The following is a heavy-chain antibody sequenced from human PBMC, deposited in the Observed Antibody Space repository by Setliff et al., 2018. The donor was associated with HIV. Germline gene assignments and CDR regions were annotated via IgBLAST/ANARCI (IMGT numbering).Heavy chain of an antibody. D-gene: IGHD2-15*01. CDR3: ARGSTTWWTWWFDP. CDR2: IYHNGIT. V-gene: IGHV4-38-2*02. Sequence: SETLSLTCTVSGYSISSGYFWGWIRQPPGKGLEWIGTIYHNGITYYNPSLKSRVTISVDTSKNQFSLKLSSVTAADTAVYYCARGSTTWWTWWFDPWGQGTLVTVSS. J-gene: IGHJ5*02. CDR1: GYSISSGYF.